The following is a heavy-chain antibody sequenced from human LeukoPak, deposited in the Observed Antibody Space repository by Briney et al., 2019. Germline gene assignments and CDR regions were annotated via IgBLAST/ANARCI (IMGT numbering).Heavy chain of an antibody. CDR3: ARESSGWSDLFDY. J-gene: IGHJ4*02. Sequence: SGGSLRLSCAASGFTFSSYWMHWVRQAPGKGLVWVSRINSDGSSTSYADFVKGRFTISRDNAKNTLYLQMNSLRAEDTAVCYCARESSGWSDLFDYWGQGTLVTVSS. D-gene: IGHD6-19*01. CDR2: INSDGSST. CDR1: GFTFSSYW. V-gene: IGHV3-74*01.